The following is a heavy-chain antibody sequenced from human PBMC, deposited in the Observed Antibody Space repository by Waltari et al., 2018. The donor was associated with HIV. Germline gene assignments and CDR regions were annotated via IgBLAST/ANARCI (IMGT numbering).Heavy chain of an antibody. D-gene: IGHD5-12*01. CDR3: ARGDIVATGGFDF. Sequence: PGLVKPSETLSLTCAVSSYSFSSAYSWGWIRQSPGKGLEWIGGISHRGSTCYKPSLKSRVTISVDTSKNQVSLKLSSVTAADTAVYYCARGDIVATGGFDFWGQGTLVTVSS. V-gene: IGHV4-38-2*01. CDR1: SYSFSSAYS. J-gene: IGHJ4*02. CDR2: ISHRGST.